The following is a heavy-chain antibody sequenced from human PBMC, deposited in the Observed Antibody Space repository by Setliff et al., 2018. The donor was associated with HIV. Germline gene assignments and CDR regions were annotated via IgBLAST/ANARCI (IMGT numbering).Heavy chain of an antibody. J-gene: IGHJ6*03. Sequence: AETLSLTCAVYGGSFSGYYWTWIRQPPGKGLEWIGEITHSGSTNYNPSLETRVTISVDTSKNQFSLKLSSVTAADTAVYYCAKGVAGLQYYYYYMDVWGKGTTVTVSS. CDR3: AKGVAGLQYYYYYMDV. CDR2: ITHSGST. D-gene: IGHD6-19*01. V-gene: IGHV4-34*01. CDR1: GGSFSGYY.